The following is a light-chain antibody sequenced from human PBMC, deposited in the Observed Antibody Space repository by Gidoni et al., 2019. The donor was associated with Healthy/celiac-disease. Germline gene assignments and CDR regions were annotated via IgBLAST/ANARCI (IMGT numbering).Light chain of an antibody. J-gene: IGKJ4*01. CDR3: QQYDSSPPVT. Sequence: EIVLTQSPVTLSLSPGERATLSCRASQSVSSSYLAWYQQKPGQAPRLLIYGASSRATGIPDRFSGSGSGTDFTLTISRLEPEDFAVYYCQQYDSSPPVTFGGGTKVEIK. V-gene: IGKV3-20*01. CDR1: QSVSSSY. CDR2: GAS.